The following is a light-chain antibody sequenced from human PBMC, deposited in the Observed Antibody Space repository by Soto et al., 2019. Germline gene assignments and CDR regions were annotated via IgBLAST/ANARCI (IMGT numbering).Light chain of an antibody. CDR2: DTS. J-gene: IGKJ1*01. V-gene: IGKV3D-20*01. Sequence: IVLTQSPATLSLSAWEIATLYWRASQRGSGGFLAGYQQKPGLAPRRSLYDTSFRATGIPDMFSGSGSGTDFTLTISRLDPEDFAVYYCQQYGSSRSCGQGTKVDIK. CDR3: QQYGSSRS. CDR1: QRGSGGF.